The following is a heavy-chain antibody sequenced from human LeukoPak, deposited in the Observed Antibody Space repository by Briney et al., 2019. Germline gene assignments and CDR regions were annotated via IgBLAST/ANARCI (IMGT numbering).Heavy chain of an antibody. J-gene: IGHJ3*02. D-gene: IGHD4-11*01. V-gene: IGHV1-18*01. CDR2: ISAYNGET. Sequence: ASVKVSCKASGFTFTSYGFSWVRQAPGQGIEWMGWISAYNGETKYAQKFLGRVTMTMDTSTKTVYMELMSLRYDDTAMYYCARIRNYHLQEAVDIWGQGTMVTVSS. CDR1: GFTFTSYG. CDR3: ARIRNYHLQEAVDI.